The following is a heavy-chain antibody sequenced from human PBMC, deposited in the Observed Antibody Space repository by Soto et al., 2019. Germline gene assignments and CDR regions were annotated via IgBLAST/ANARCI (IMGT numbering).Heavy chain of an antibody. D-gene: IGHD4-17*01. CDR2: ISSSSIYI. Sequence: PGGYLRLSCAASGVTFSRYTIDWVRQAPGKGLEWVASISSSSIYIYYAASVKGRFTVSRDNAKNSLYLQMNSLRAEDTAVYYCAKIYDYGGNQRGVSGGLFAFWGQGTLDTASS. CDR1: GVTFSRYT. CDR3: AKIYDYGGNQRGVSGGLFAF. V-gene: IGHV3-21*01. J-gene: IGHJ4*02.